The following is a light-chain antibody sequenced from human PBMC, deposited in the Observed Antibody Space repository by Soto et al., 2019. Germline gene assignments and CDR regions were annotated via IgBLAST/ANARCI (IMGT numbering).Light chain of an antibody. Sequence: DIQMTQSPTSLSASVGDRVTITCRASQGIRNFVAWYQQKPGKAPKLLIYAASTLQSGVPSRFSGSGSGTDFTLTINSLQPEDVATYYCQQYSSVPVFGPGTKVDIK. CDR2: AAS. J-gene: IGKJ3*01. V-gene: IGKV1-27*01. CDR1: QGIRNF. CDR3: QQYSSVPV.